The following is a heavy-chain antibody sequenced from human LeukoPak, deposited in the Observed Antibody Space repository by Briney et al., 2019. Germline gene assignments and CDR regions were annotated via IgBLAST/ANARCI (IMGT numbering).Heavy chain of an antibody. Sequence: RASVKVSCKASGGSFRRYAFAWVRQAPGQGLEWMGGIMPVLDTGSYAQGFQGRVTITADRSTSTAYMELRSLRPEDTALYYCAARDNRNDLLSYHAMDVWGHGTTVTGSS. D-gene: IGHD1-1*01. J-gene: IGHJ6*02. V-gene: IGHV1-69*06. CDR1: GGSFRRYA. CDR2: IMPVLDTG. CDR3: AARDNRNDLLSYHAMDV.